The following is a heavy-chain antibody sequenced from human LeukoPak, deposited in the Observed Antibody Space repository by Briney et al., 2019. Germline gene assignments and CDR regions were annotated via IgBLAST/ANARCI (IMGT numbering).Heavy chain of an antibody. D-gene: IGHD6-19*01. CDR2: IYPGDSDT. CDR3: ARGGIAVAGIYYFDY. J-gene: IGHJ4*02. CDR1: GYSFTSYW. V-gene: IGHV5-51*01. Sequence: GESLKISCKGSGYSFTSYWIGWVRQMPGKGLEWMGIIYPGDSDTRYSPSFQGQVTISADKSISTAYLQWSSLKASDTAMYYCARGGIAVAGIYYFDYWGQGTLVTGSS.